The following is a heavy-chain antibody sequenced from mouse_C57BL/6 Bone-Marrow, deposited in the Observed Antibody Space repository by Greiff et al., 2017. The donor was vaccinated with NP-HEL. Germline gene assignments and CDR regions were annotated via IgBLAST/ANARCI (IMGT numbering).Heavy chain of an antibody. D-gene: IGHD1-1*01. Sequence: VQLQQSGPELVRPWASVKISCPAFDFFFRRVHFAFGDHTSWKQWVKLGPGQGLEWIGTIYPGNGVTSYNQKSKGKATLTTDKSTSTPYMQLSNLTAEDPALYYWACYNTTVVAPDYWGQGTTLTVSS. J-gene: IGHJ2*01. CDR3: AEDPALYYWACYNTTVVAPDY. CDR1: DFFFR. CDR2: GQGLEWIG. V-gene: IGHV1-87*01.